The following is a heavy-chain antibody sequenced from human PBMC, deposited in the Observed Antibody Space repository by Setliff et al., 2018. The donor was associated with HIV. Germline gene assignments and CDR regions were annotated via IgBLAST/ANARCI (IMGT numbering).Heavy chain of an antibody. CDR3: AKDGISGGAYPPYYFDY. D-gene: IGHD2-15*01. CDR2: IYSGSSSA. CDR1: GLNFNNYW. Sequence: LRLSCAGSGLNFNNYWMHWVRQAPGKGPEWISFIYSGSSSAVFADSVKGRFTISRDNSKNTLYLLMNGLRVEDTAVYYCAKDGISGGAYPPYYFDYWGHGTLVTVS. V-gene: IGHV3-23*03. J-gene: IGHJ4*01.